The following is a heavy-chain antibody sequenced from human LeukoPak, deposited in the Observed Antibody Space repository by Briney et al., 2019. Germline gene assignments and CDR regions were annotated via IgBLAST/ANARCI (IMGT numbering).Heavy chain of an antibody. Sequence: SETLSPTCTVSGGSISSYYWSWIRQPPGKGLEWIGYTYYSGSTNYNPSLKSRVTISVDTSKNQFSLKLSSVTAADTAVYYCARGSQYYDSSGYYYDFDYWGQGTLVTVSS. V-gene: IGHV4-59*01. J-gene: IGHJ4*02. CDR2: TYYSGST. CDR3: ARGSQYYDSSGYYYDFDY. CDR1: GGSISSYY. D-gene: IGHD3-22*01.